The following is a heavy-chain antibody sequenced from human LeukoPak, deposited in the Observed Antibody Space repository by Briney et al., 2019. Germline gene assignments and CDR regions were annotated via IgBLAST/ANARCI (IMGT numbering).Heavy chain of an antibody. V-gene: IGHV4-34*01. CDR1: GVSFSGYY. CDR3: AGQTYLRTGSGDYYYYYGMDV. J-gene: IGHJ6*02. Sequence: SETLSLTCAVYGVSFSGYYWSWIRQPPGKGLEWIGEINHSGSTNYNPSLKSRVTISVDTSKNQFSLKLSSVTATDTAVYYCAGQTYLRTGSGDYYYYYGMDVWGQGTTVTVSS. CDR2: INHSGST. D-gene: IGHD3-10*01.